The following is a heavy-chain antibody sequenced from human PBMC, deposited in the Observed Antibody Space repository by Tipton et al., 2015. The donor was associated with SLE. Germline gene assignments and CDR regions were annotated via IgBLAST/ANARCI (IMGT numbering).Heavy chain of an antibody. CDR1: GFTFDDYT. J-gene: IGHJ4*02. CDR3: AKEGGAAAVFFDY. V-gene: IGHV3-43*01. D-gene: IGHD6-13*01. Sequence: GSLRLSCAASGFTFDDYTMHWVRQAPGKGLEWVSLISWDGGSTYYADSVKGRFTISRDNSKNSLYLQMNSLRTEDTALYYCAKEGGAAAVFFDYWGQGTLVTVSS. CDR2: ISWDGGST.